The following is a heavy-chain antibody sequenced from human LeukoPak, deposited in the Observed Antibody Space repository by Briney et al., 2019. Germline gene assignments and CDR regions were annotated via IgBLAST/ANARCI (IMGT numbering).Heavy chain of an antibody. CDR3: ARDLPSPGISVADDY. CDR2: INPNSGGT. J-gene: IGHJ4*02. D-gene: IGHD6-19*01. V-gene: IGHV1-2*06. Sequence: GASVKVSCRASGYTFTGYYMFWLRQAPGQGLEWMGRINPNSGGTNCAQKFQGRVTMTRDTSIITAYMELSSLSSDDTAVYYCARDLPSPGISVADDYWGQGTLVTVSS. CDR1: GYTFTGYY.